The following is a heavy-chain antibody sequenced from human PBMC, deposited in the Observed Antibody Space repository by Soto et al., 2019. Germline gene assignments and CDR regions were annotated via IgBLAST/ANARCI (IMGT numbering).Heavy chain of an antibody. D-gene: IGHD4-17*01. CDR1: GFTFSSYS. CDR3: ARDYYGDYYFDY. CDR2: ITSGSDR. Sequence: GSLRLSCAASGFTFSSYSMNWVRQAPGKGLEWVSSITSGSDRYYAESLKGRFTISRDNAKNSLYLQLNSLRVEDTAVYYCARDYYGDYYFDYWGQGTLVTVSS. J-gene: IGHJ4*02. V-gene: IGHV3-21*04.